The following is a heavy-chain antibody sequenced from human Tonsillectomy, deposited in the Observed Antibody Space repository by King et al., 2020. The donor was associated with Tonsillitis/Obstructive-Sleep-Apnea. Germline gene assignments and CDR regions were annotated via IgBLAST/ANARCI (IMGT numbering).Heavy chain of an antibody. CDR1: GFPFSSYA. CDR3: AGSGPSVDFWSGYYIDY. J-gene: IGHJ4*02. Sequence: VQLVESGGGVVQPGRSLRLSCAASGFPFSSYAMHWVRQAPGKGLEWVAVISYDGSNKYYADSVKGRFTISRDNSKNTLYLQMNSLRAEDTAVYYCAGSGPSVDFWSGYYIDYWGQGTLVTVSS. V-gene: IGHV3-30*01. CDR2: ISYDGSNK. D-gene: IGHD3-3*01.